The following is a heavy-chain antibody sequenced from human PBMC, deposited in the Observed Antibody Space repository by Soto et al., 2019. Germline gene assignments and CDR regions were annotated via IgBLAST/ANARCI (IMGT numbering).Heavy chain of an antibody. CDR1: GFTFSSYG. CDR3: AKETRYYDFWSGHDAFDI. V-gene: IGHV3-30*18. D-gene: IGHD3-3*01. CDR2: ISYDGSNK. J-gene: IGHJ3*02. Sequence: GGSLGLSCAASGFTFSSYGMHWVRQAPGKGLEWVAVISYDGSNKYYADSVKGRFTISRDNSKNTLYLQMNSLRAEDTAVYYCAKETRYYDFWSGHDAFDIWGQGTMVTVSS.